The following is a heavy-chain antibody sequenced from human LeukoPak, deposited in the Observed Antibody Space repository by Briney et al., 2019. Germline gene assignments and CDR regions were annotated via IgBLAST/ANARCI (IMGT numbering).Heavy chain of an antibody. CDR2: ISYDGSNK. V-gene: IGHV3-30*14. CDR1: GFTFSSYA. Sequence: PGGSLRLSCAASGFTFSSYAMHWVRQAPGKGLEWVAVISYDGSNKYYADSVKGRFTISRDNSKNTLYLQMNSLRAEDTAVYYCAREEAAGPIDYWGQGTLVTVSS. D-gene: IGHD6-13*01. CDR3: AREEAAGPIDY. J-gene: IGHJ4*02.